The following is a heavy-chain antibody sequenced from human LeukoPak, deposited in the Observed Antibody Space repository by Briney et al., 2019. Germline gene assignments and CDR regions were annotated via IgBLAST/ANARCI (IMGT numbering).Heavy chain of an antibody. J-gene: IGHJ4*02. CDR3: ARAGGRSSSWKV. V-gene: IGHV1-3*01. Sequence: ASVKVSCKASGYTFTSYAMHWVRQAPGQRLEWMGWINAGNGNTKYSQKFQARVTITRDTSASTAYMELSSLRSEDTAVYYCARAGGRSSSWKVWGQGTLVTVSS. D-gene: IGHD6-13*01. CDR1: GYTFTSYA. CDR2: INAGNGNT.